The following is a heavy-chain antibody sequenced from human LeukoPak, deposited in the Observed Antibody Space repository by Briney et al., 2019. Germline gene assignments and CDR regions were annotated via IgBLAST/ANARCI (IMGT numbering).Heavy chain of an antibody. J-gene: IGHJ4*02. Sequence: PSETLSLTCTVSGGSISSYYWSWIRQPPGKGLEWIGYIYYSGSTNYNPSLKSRVTISVDTSKNQFSLKLSSVTAADTAAYYCARVISGYLLDFWGQGTLVTVSS. CDR2: IYYSGST. D-gene: IGHD3-3*01. CDR1: GGSISSYY. CDR3: ARVISGYLLDF. V-gene: IGHV4-59*01.